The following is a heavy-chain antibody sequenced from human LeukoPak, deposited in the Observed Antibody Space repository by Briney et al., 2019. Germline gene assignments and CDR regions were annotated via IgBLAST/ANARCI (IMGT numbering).Heavy chain of an antibody. CDR2: IIPIFGTA. CDR3: ARVARDHSWGKIYSGYFDL. D-gene: IGHD3-10*01. Sequence: GASVKVSCKASGGTFSSYAISWVRQAPGQGLEWMGGIIPIFGTANYAQKFQGRVTITTDESTSTAYMELSSLRSEDTAVYYCARVARDHSWGKIYSGYFDLWGRGTLVTVSS. J-gene: IGHJ2*01. CDR1: GGTFSSYA. V-gene: IGHV1-69*05.